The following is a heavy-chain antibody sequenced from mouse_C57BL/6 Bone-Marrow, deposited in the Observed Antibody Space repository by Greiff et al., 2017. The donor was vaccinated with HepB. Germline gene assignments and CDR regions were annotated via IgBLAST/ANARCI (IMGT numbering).Heavy chain of an antibody. J-gene: IGHJ1*03. V-gene: IGHV1-18*01. CDR3: ARGYDGSSACTEYFDV. D-gene: IGHD1-1*01. CDR2: INPNNGGT. CDR1: GYTFTDYN. Sequence: EVQLQQSGPELVKPGASVKIPCKASGYTFTDYNMDWVKQSHGKSLEWIGDINPNNGGTIYNQKFKGKATLTVDKSSSTAYMELSSLTSEDTAVYYCARGYDGSSACTEYFDVWGTGTTVTVSS.